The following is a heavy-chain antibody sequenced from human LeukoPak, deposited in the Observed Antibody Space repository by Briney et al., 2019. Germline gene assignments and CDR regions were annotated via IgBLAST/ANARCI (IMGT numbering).Heavy chain of an antibody. CDR3: AREEWEHRAEAFDI. D-gene: IGHD1-26*01. Sequence: SVKVSCTASGYTFTSYDINWVRQATGQGLEWMGRIIPILGIANYAQKFQGRVTITADKSTSTAYMELSSLRSEDTAVYYCAREEWEHRAEAFDIWGQGTMVTVSS. J-gene: IGHJ3*02. V-gene: IGHV1-69*04. CDR2: IIPILGIA. CDR1: GYTFTSYD.